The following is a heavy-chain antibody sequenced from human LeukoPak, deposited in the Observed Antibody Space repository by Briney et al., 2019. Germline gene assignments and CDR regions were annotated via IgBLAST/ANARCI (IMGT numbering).Heavy chain of an antibody. J-gene: IGHJ4*02. D-gene: IGHD2-2*02. V-gene: IGHV3-33*01. CDR1: GFTFSSYG. CDR3: ARDPCSSISCYTAFDY. Sequence: PGGSLRLSRAASGFTFSSYGMHWGRHAPRQGLGWGGVIWYDGSNKYYADSVKGRFTISRDNSKNTLYLQMNSLRAEDTAVYYCARDPCSSISCYTAFDYWGQGTLVTVSS. CDR2: IWYDGSNK.